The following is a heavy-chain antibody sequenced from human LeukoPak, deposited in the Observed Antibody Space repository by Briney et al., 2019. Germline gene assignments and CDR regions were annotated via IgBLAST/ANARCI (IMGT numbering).Heavy chain of an antibody. D-gene: IGHD3-22*01. J-gene: IGHJ4*02. CDR3: ASSVHYYDSSGSPDY. CDR1: GYTFTGYY. CDR2: INPNSGGT. V-gene: IGHV1-2*02. Sequence: RASVTVSCTASGYTFTGYYMHWVRQAPGQGLEWMGWINPNSGGTNYAQKFQGRVTMTRDTSISTAYMELSRLRSDDTAVYYCASSVHYYDSSGSPDYWGQGTLVTVSS.